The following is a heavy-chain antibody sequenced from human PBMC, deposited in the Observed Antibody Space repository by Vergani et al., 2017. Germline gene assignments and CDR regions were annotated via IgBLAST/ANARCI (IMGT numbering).Heavy chain of an antibody. CDR1: GGSISSYY. J-gene: IGHJ6*02. CDR2: IYYSGST. V-gene: IGHV4-59*08. CDR3: ARHEEVVVAATPVYYGMDV. Sequence: QVQLQESGPGLVKPSETLSLTCTVSGGSISSYYWSWIRQPPGKGLEWIGYIYYSGSTNYNPSLKSRVTISVDKSKKQFSLKLSSVTAADTSVYYCARHEEVVVAATPVYYGMDVWGQGTTVTVSS. D-gene: IGHD2-15*01.